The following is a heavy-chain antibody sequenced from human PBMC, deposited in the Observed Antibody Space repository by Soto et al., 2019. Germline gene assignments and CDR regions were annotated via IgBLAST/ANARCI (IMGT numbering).Heavy chain of an antibody. CDR1: GFTFSSYS. V-gene: IGHV3-21*01. J-gene: IGHJ6*03. CDR3: ARPWGNYSYYDYMDV. Sequence: EVQLVESGGGLVKPGGSLRLSCAASGFTFSSYSMNWVRQAPGKGLEWVSSISSSSSYIYYADSVKGRFTISRDNAKNSLYLQMNSLRAEDTAVYYCARPWGNYSYYDYMDVWGKGTTVTVSS. D-gene: IGHD7-27*01. CDR2: ISSSSSYI.